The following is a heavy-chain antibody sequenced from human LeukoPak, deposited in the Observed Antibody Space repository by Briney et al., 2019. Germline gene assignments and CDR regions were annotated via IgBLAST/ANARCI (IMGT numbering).Heavy chain of an antibody. CDR3: ARSMGQSGIDC. D-gene: IGHD3-10*01. CDR2: TYFRSKWYS. Sequence: SQTLSLTCDISGDSVSSNSAAWNWIRQSPSRGLEWLGRTYFRSKWYSESVKSQITIKPDTSKNQFSLQLNSVTPEDTAVYYCARSMGQSGIDCWGQGTLVTVSS. J-gene: IGHJ4*02. CDR1: GDSVSSNSAA. V-gene: IGHV6-1*01.